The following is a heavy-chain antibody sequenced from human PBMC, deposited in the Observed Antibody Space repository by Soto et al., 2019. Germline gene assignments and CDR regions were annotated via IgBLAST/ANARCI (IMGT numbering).Heavy chain of an antibody. CDR3: ARGLVSSGLPNDAFDI. CDR2: INAGNGNT. D-gene: IGHD6-19*01. Sequence: ASVKVSCKASGYTFTSYAMHWVRQAPGQRLEWMGWINAGNGNTKYSQKFQGRVTITRDTSASTAYMELSSLRSEDTAVYYCARGLVSSGLPNDAFDIWGQGTMVPVSS. J-gene: IGHJ3*02. V-gene: IGHV1-3*01. CDR1: GYTFTSYA.